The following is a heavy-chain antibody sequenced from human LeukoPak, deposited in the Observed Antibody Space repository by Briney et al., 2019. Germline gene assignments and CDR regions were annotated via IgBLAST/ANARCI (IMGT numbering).Heavy chain of an antibody. CDR2: FDPEDGET. V-gene: IGHV1-24*01. CDR3: ATASGSYYRFEYFQH. J-gene: IGHJ1*01. CDR1: GYTFTGYY. D-gene: IGHD1-26*01. Sequence: RASVKVSCKASGYTFTGYYMHWVRQAPGQGLEWMGGFDPEDGETIYAQKFQGRVTMTEDTSTDTAYMELSSLRSEDTAVYYCATASGSYYRFEYFQHWGQGTLVTVSS.